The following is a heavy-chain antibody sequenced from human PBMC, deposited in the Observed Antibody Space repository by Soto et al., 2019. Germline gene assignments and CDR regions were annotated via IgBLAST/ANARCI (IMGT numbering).Heavy chain of an antibody. J-gene: IGHJ4*02. V-gene: IGHV3-7*05. CDR2: IKQDESEK. D-gene: IGHD3-9*01. Sequence: EVQLVQSGGGLVQPGGSLRLSCAASGFTFSSHWMTWVRQGPGKGLEWVANIKQDESEKYYVDSVKGRFTISRDNAKDSLYLQMNSLRDEDTAVYYCARLSGQEGATGYRFFDSWGPGVLAIVSS. CDR1: GFTFSSHW. CDR3: ARLSGQEGATGYRFFDS.